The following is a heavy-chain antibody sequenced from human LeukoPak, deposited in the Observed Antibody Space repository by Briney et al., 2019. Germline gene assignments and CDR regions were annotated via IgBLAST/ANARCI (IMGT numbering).Heavy chain of an antibody. CDR3: SYSLNY. Sequence: PGGSLRLSCPASGFTFSRSWMDWVRQAPGKGLEWVANIKEDGSETHYVDSAKGRFTISRDNAKNTLFLQVDSLRVEDTAIYYCSYSLNYWGQGTLVTVSS. D-gene: IGHD2-21*01. V-gene: IGHV3-7*01. J-gene: IGHJ4*02. CDR1: GFTFSRSW. CDR2: IKEDGSET.